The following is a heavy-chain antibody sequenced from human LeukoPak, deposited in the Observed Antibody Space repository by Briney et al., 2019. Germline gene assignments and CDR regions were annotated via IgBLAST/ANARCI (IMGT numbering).Heavy chain of an antibody. Sequence: GGSLRLSCAASGFTFSTYWVHWVRQAPGKGLEWVSVIYSGDTTFYADSVRGKFTISRDNSKNTLYLQMNSLRAEDTAVYYCARHVTYSSSGVYYFDYWGQGTLVTVSS. V-gene: IGHV3-66*04. J-gene: IGHJ4*02. CDR3: ARHVTYSSSGVYYFDY. CDR1: GFTFSTYW. D-gene: IGHD6-13*01. CDR2: IYSGDTT.